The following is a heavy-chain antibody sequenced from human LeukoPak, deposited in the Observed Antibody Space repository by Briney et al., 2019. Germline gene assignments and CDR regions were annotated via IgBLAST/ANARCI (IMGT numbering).Heavy chain of an antibody. CDR2: ISWNSGSI. V-gene: IGHV3-9*01. J-gene: IGHJ6*03. D-gene: IGHD3-10*01. Sequence: PGRSLRLSCAASGFTFDDYAMHWVRQAPGKGLEWVSGISWNSGSIGYADSVKGRFIISRDNAKNSLYLQMNSLRAEDTALYYCAKALGFGELYYYMDVWGKGTTVTVSS. CDR3: AKALGFGELYYYMDV. CDR1: GFTFDDYA.